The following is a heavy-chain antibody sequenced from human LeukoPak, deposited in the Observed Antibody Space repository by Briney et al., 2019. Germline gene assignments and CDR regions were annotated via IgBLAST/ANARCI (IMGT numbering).Heavy chain of an antibody. CDR1: GFTFSSYG. CDR2: ISSSSNYR. D-gene: IGHD1-7*01. J-gene: IGHJ4*02. CDR3: ARAHNWKYGTFDY. Sequence: GGSLRLSCAASGFTFSSYGMNWVRQAPGKGLEWVSFISSSSNYRYYADSVKGRFTISRDNAKNSLYLQMNSLRVEDTAVYYCARAHNWKYGTFDYWGQGTLVTVSS. V-gene: IGHV3-21*01.